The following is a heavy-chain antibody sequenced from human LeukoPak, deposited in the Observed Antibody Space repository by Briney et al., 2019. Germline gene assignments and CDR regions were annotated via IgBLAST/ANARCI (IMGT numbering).Heavy chain of an antibody. Sequence: ASVKVSCKASGYTFTSYGISWVRQAPGQGLEWMGWISAYNGNTNYAQKLRGRVTMTTDTSTSTAYMELRSLRSDDTAVYYCARGLKPAATRLYYFDYWGQGTLVTVSS. V-gene: IGHV1-18*01. CDR1: GYTFTSYG. CDR3: ARGLKPAATRLYYFDY. J-gene: IGHJ4*02. CDR2: ISAYNGNT. D-gene: IGHD2-2*01.